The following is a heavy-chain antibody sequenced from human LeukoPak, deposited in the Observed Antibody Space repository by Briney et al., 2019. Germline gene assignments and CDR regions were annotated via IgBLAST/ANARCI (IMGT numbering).Heavy chain of an antibody. V-gene: IGHV4-39*01. J-gene: IGHJ4*02. CDR1: GGAINSSSYD. Sequence: SETVYLTCTVSGGAINSSSYDWGWIRQPPGKGLEWIGSTYYSGSTYYNPSLKSRVTISVDTSKNQFSLKLSSVTAADTAVYYCARGYGDYYFDYWGQGTLVTVSS. D-gene: IGHD4-17*01. CDR3: ARGYGDYYFDY. CDR2: TYYSGST.